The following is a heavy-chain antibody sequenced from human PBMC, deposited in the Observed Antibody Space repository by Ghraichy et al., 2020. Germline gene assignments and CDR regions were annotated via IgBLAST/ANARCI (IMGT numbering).Heavy chain of an antibody. CDR2: IYPGDSDT. V-gene: IGHV5-51*01. CDR1: GYSFTSYW. Sequence: GESLNISCTGSGYSFTSYWIGWVRQMPGKGLEWMGIIYPGDSDTRYSPSFQGQVTISADKSISTAYLQWSSLKASDTAMYYCARHASKDHYDSSGYDAFDIWGQGTMVTVSS. D-gene: IGHD3-22*01. J-gene: IGHJ3*02. CDR3: ARHASKDHYDSSGYDAFDI.